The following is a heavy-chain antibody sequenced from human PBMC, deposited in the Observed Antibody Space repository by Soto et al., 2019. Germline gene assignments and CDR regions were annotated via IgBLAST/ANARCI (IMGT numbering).Heavy chain of an antibody. V-gene: IGHV1-2*02. CDR2: INPNSGGT. CDR3: ARDRCNSSCWFCFSGMDV. D-gene: IGHD6-19*01. J-gene: IGHJ6*02. Sequence: EASVKVSCKASGYTFTGYYMHWVRQAPGQGLEWMGWINPNSGGTNYAQKFQGRVTMTRDTSISTAYMELSRLRSDDTAVYYCARDRCNSSCWFCFSGMDVWGQGTTVTVSS. CDR1: GYTFTGYY.